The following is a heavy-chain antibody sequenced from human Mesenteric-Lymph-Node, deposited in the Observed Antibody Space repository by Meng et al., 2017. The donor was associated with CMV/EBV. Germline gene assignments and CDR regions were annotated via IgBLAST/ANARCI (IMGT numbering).Heavy chain of an antibody. D-gene: IGHD3-9*01. CDR3: ARGSSYDILTGYFDY. J-gene: IGHJ4*02. CDR1: GGSFSGYY. V-gene: IGHV4-34*01. CDR2: INHSGST. Sequence: QAPLHQWGGGLLRPSETLSVTCAVYGGSFSGYYWNWIRQSPEKGLEWIGEINHSGSTTYNPSFTSRIIISVDTSTNQISLNMSSVTAADTAVYYCARGSSYDILTGYFDYWGQGALVTVSS.